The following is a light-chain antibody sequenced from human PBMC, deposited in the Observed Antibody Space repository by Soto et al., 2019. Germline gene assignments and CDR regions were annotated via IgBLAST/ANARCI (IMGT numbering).Light chain of an antibody. CDR3: QQYNNWPVA. CDR1: QSVTSN. Sequence: EMVMTQSPATLSVSPGERATLSYRASQSVTSNLAWYQQRPGQAPRLLISDASTRATGIPARFSGSGSGTEFTLTISSLQSEDFAVYYCQQYNNWPVAFGQGTKVEI. CDR2: DAS. J-gene: IGKJ1*01. V-gene: IGKV3-15*01.